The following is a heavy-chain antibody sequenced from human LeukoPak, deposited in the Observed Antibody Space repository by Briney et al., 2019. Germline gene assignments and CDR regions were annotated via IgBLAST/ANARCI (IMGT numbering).Heavy chain of an antibody. CDR3: AGSGSYRGWFDP. D-gene: IGHD1-26*01. V-gene: IGHV1-8*01. CDR2: MNPNSGNT. CDR1: GYTFTSYD. J-gene: IGHJ5*02. Sequence: ASVKVSCKASGYTFTSYDINWVRQATGQGLEWMGWMNPNSGNTGYAQKFQGRVTMTRNTSISTAYMELSSLGSEDTAVYYCAGSGSYRGWFDPWGQGTLVTVSS.